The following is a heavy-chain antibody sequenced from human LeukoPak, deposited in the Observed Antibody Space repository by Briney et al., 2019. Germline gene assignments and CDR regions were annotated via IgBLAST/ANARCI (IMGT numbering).Heavy chain of an antibody. CDR2: IYYSGRT. CDR3: GRHWVATGNAFDT. Sequence: NPSETLSLTCTVSGGSISSYYWSWIRQPPGKGLEWIGDIYYSGRTNYNPSLKSRVTMSVDTSKKYFSLNLSSVTAADTAVYYCGRHWVATGNAFDTWGQGTMVTVSS. V-gene: IGHV4-59*08. CDR1: GGSISSYY. D-gene: IGHD5-12*01. J-gene: IGHJ3*02.